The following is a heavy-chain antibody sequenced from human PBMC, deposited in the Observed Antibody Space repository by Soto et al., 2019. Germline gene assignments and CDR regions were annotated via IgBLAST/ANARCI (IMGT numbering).Heavy chain of an antibody. Sequence: QVQLQESGPGLVKPSETLSLTCTVSGGSISSYYWSWIRQPPGKGLEWIGYIYYSGSTNYNPSLKSRVTISVDTSKNQFSLKLSSVTAADTAVYYCASLDVANWGYLDGSFEIWGQGTMVTVSS. J-gene: IGHJ3*02. CDR2: IYYSGST. CDR3: ASLDVANWGYLDGSFEI. D-gene: IGHD7-27*01. V-gene: IGHV4-59*08. CDR1: GGSISSYY.